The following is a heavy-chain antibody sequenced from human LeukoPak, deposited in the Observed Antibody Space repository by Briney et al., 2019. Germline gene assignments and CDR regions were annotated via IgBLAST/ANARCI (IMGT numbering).Heavy chain of an antibody. CDR1: GFTFDDYA. Sequence: GGSLRLSCAASGFTFDDYAMHWVRQAPGKGLEWVSGISWNSGSIGYADSVKGRFTISRDNAKNSLYLQMNSLRAEDTALYYCAKVLWAAAGIFDYWGQGTLVTVSS. CDR2: ISWNSGSI. J-gene: IGHJ4*02. CDR3: AKVLWAAAGIFDY. D-gene: IGHD6-13*01. V-gene: IGHV3-9*01.